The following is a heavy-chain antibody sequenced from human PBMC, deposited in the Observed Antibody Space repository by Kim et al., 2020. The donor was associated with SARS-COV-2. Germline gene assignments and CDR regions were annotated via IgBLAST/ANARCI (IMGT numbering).Heavy chain of an antibody. J-gene: IGHJ6*02. CDR3: ARIRFNYGSGSYSFRGIGAQGRSGMDV. D-gene: IGHD3-10*01. CDR2: INHSGST. V-gene: IGHV4-34*01. CDR1: GGSFSGYY. Sequence: SETLSLTCAVYGGSFSGYYWSWIRQPPGKGLEWIGEINHSGSTNYNPSLKSRVTISVDTSKNQFSLKLSSVTAADTAVYYCARIRFNYGSGSYSFRGIGAQGRSGMDVWGQGTTVTVSS.